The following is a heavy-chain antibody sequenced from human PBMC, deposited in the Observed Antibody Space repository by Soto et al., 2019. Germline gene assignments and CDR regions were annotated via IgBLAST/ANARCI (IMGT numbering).Heavy chain of an antibody. D-gene: IGHD4-17*01. Sequence: QVQLQESGPGLVKPSETLSLTCTVSGGSISSYYWSWIRQPPGKGLEWIGYIYYSGSTNYNPSLKSRVTTSVDTSKNQFSLKLSSVTAADTAVYYCARETTVVTLGAFDIWGQGTMVTVSS. CDR1: GGSISSYY. V-gene: IGHV4-59*01. J-gene: IGHJ3*02. CDR3: ARETTVVTLGAFDI. CDR2: IYYSGST.